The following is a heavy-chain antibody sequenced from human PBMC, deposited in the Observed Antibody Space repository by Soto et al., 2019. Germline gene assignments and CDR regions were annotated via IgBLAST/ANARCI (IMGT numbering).Heavy chain of an antibody. D-gene: IGHD3-10*01. CDR3: ARQDGXMVRGVMPLDYYYGMDV. J-gene: IGHJ6*02. CDR1: GYTFTSYD. CDR2: MNPNSGNT. V-gene: IGHV1-8*01. Sequence: ASVKVSCKASGYTFTSYDINWVLQATGQGLELRGWMNPNSGNTGYAQKFQGRVTMTRNTSISTAYMELSSLRSEDTAVYYCARQDGXMVRGVMPLDYYYGMDVWGQGTTVTVSS.